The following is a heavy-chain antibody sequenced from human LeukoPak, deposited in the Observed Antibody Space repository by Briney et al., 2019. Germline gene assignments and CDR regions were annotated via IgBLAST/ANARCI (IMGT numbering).Heavy chain of an antibody. D-gene: IGHD3-10*01. J-gene: IGHJ4*02. CDR2: IIPIFGTA. CDR3: ARDIPPRYYYGSGSYSGHYFDY. V-gene: IGHV1-69*06. CDR1: GGTFSSYA. Sequence: SVKVSCKASGGTFSSYAISWVRQAPGQGLEWMGGIIPIFGTANYAQKFQGRVTITAGKSTSTAYMELSSLRSEDTAVYYCARDIPPRYYYGSGSYSGHYFDYWGQGTLVTVSS.